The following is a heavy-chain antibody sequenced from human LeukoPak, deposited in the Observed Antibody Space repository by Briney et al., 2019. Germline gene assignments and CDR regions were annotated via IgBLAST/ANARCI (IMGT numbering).Heavy chain of an antibody. D-gene: IGHD2/OR15-2a*01. J-gene: IGHJ5*02. Sequence: GGSLRLSCAASGFTFSTYGMSWVRQAPGKGLEWVAIIGGSGETTIYGDSVKGRLTISRDNSKNTVYLQMNSLRVEDTAVYYCAKDLRIWFDPWGQGTLVTVSS. CDR2: IGGSGETT. V-gene: IGHV3-23*01. CDR3: AKDLRIWFDP. CDR1: GFTFSTYG.